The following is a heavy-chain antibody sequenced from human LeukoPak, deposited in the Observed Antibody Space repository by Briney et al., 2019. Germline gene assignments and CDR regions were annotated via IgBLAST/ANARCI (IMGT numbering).Heavy chain of an antibody. V-gene: IGHV3-30-3*01. D-gene: IGHD3-22*01. J-gene: IGHJ4*02. CDR2: ISYDGSNK. CDR1: GFTFSSYA. CDR3: ARGMSMIVVVITASQCDY. Sequence: GGSLRLSCAASGFTFSSYAMHWVRQAPGKGLEWVAVISYDGSNKYYADSVKGRFTISGDNSKNTLYLQMNSLRAEDTAVYYCARGMSMIVVVITASQCDYWGQGTLVIVSS.